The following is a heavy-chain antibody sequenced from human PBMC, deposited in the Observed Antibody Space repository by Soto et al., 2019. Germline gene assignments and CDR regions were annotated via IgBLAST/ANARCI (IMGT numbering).Heavy chain of an antibody. Sequence: PGGSLRLSCAASGFICSSDDMSWVRQAPGKGLEWVSTILVDGRTFYVDSVKGRFTISRDSSQNTVFLQMNSLTAGDTALYYCAKATATGGGAFDICGQGTMVTVS. J-gene: IGHJ3*02. V-gene: IGHV3-23*01. CDR2: ILVDGRT. CDR3: AKATATGGGAFDI. CDR1: GFICSSDD. D-gene: IGHD2-8*02.